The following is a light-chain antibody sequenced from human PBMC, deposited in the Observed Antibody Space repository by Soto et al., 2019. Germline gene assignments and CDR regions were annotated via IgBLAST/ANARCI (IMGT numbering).Light chain of an antibody. J-gene: IGKJ1*01. V-gene: IGKV1-9*01. Sequence: DVQLTQSPSFLSACVGDRVTITFRASQGITNYLAWYQQKPGKAPKPLIYTASTLQSGVPSRFSGSGAGAEFTLTITGLQPEDFATYFCQQFHTYPWTFGQGTKVDIK. CDR2: TAS. CDR1: QGITNY. CDR3: QQFHTYPWT.